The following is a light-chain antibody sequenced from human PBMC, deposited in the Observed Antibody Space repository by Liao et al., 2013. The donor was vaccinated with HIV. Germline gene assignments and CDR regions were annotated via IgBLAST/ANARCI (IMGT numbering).Light chain of an antibody. Sequence: SFEFIQPPSVSVSPGQTATITCSREKLGDRFACWYQHKPGQSPVMVVYHDIKRPSGIPERFSGSKSGNTATLTISGTQTMDEADYYCQAWDSSVVFGGGTKLTVL. CDR3: QAWDSSVV. J-gene: IGLJ2*01. CDR2: HDI. V-gene: IGLV3-1*01. CDR1: KLGDRF.